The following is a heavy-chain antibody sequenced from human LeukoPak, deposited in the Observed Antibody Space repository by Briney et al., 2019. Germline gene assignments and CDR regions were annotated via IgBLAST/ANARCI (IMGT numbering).Heavy chain of an antibody. D-gene: IGHD1-26*01. CDR3: ARENTGSYREFDY. CDR2: IYTGGST. J-gene: IGHJ4*02. CDR1: GGSISSYY. V-gene: IGHV4-4*07. Sequence: SETLSPTCTVSGGSISSYYWSWIRQPAGKGLEWIGRIYTGGSTNYSPSLKSRVTMSVDSSNNQFSLKLSSVTAADTAVYYCARENTGSYREFDYWGQGTLVTVSS.